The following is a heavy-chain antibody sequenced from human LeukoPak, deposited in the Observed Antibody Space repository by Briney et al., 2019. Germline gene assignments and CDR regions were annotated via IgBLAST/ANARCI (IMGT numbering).Heavy chain of an antibody. J-gene: IGHJ3*02. D-gene: IGHD2/OR15-2a*01. Sequence: GESLKISCKASGYIFTNYWIGGVRQMPGKGLEWMGIIKPGDSNTAYSPSFQGQVTVSADKSITTAYLRWSSLQASDTAMYYCTTFYATNGYYAFDIWGQGTMVTVSS. V-gene: IGHV5-51*01. CDR2: IKPGDSNT. CDR1: GYIFTNYW. CDR3: TTFYATNGYYAFDI.